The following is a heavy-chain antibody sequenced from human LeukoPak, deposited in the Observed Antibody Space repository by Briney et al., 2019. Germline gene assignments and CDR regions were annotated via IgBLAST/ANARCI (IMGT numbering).Heavy chain of an antibody. J-gene: IGHJ4*02. CDR1: GYTFTGYY. CDR3: ARGQQLGTFDY. CDR2: INPNSGGT. D-gene: IGHD6-13*01. V-gene: IGHV1-2*06. Sequence: ASXKVSCKASGYTFTGYYMHWVRQAPGQGLEWMGRINPNSGGTNYEQKFQGRVTMTRDTSISTAYMELSRLRSDDTAVYYCARGQQLGTFDYWGQGTLVTVSS.